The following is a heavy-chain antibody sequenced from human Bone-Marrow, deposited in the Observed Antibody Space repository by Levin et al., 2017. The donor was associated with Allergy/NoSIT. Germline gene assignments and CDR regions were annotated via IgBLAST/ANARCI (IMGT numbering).Heavy chain of an antibody. CDR3: ARASLRFLEWEKFDY. Sequence: SQTLSLTCTVSGGSVSSGSYYWSWIRQPPGKGLEWIGYIYYSGSTNYNPSLKSRVTISVDTSKNQFSLKLSSVTAADTAVYYCARASLRFLEWEKFDYWGQGTLVTVSS. J-gene: IGHJ4*02. CDR1: GGSVSSGSYY. D-gene: IGHD3-3*01. CDR2: IYYSGST. V-gene: IGHV4-61*01.